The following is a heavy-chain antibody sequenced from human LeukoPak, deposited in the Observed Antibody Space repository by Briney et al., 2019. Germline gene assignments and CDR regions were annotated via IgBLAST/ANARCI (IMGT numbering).Heavy chain of an antibody. V-gene: IGHV1-69*04. D-gene: IGHD2-21*01. J-gene: IGHJ4*02. CDR1: GGTFSSYA. CDR3: ARVVPGWDYFDY. CDR2: IIPILGIT. Sequence: SVKVSCKASGGTFSSYAISWVRQAPGQGLEWMGRIIPILGITNYAQKFQGRVTITADKSTSTAYMELSSLRSEDTAVYYCARVVPGWDYFDYWGQGTLVTVSS.